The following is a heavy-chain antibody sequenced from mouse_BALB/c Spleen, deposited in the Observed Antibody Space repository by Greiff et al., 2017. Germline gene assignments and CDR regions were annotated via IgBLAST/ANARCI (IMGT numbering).Heavy chain of an antibody. CDR1: GYTFTSYW. D-gene: IGHD1-1*01. Sequence: LQQPGSELVRPGASVKLSCKASGYTFTSYWMHWVKQRHGQGLEWIGNIYPGSGSTNYDEKFKSKGTLTVDTSSSTAYMHLSSLTSEDSAVYYCTRTGLRGSSYGYAMDYWGQGTSVTVSS. CDR2: IYPGSGST. CDR3: TRTGLRGSSYGYAMDY. V-gene: IGHV1S22*01. J-gene: IGHJ4*01.